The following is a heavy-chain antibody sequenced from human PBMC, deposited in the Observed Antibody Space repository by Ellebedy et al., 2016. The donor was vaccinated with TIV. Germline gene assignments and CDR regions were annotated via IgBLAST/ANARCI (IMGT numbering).Heavy chain of an antibody. CDR1: GGSISSYY. J-gene: IGHJ4*02. CDR3: ARQHASSGWYFEY. Sequence: MPSETLSLTCTVSGGSISSYYWSWIRQPPGKGLEWIGYIYYSGSTNYNPSLKSRVTISVDTSKNQFSLKLSSVTAADTAVYYCARQHASSGWYFEYWGQGTLVSVSS. D-gene: IGHD6-19*01. CDR2: IYYSGST. V-gene: IGHV4-59*08.